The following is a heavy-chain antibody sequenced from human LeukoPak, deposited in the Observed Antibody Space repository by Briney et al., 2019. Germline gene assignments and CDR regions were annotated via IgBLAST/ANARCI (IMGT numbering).Heavy chain of an antibody. J-gene: IGHJ4*02. V-gene: IGHV1-46*01. Sequence: VKVSCKASGYTFTSYYMHWVRQAPGQGLEWMGIINPSGGSTSYAQKFQGRVTMTRDTSTSTVYMELSSLRSEDTAVYYCASGAYCGGDCYPALDYWGQGTLVTVSS. CDR3: ASGAYCGGDCYPALDY. CDR1: GYTFTSYY. D-gene: IGHD2-21*02. CDR2: INPSGGST.